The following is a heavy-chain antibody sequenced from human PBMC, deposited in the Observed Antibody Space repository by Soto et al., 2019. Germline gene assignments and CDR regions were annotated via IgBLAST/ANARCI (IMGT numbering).Heavy chain of an antibody. CDR2: ISWDGGST. D-gene: IGHD3-22*01. Sequence: GGSLRLSCAASGFTFDDYTMHWVRQAPGKGLEWVSLISWDGGSTYYADSVKGRFTISRDNSKNSLYLQMNSLRTEDTALYYCAKENTAPGSSGYYYYFDYWGQGTLVTVSS. CDR1: GFTFDDYT. CDR3: AKENTAPGSSGYYYYFDY. V-gene: IGHV3-43*01. J-gene: IGHJ4*02.